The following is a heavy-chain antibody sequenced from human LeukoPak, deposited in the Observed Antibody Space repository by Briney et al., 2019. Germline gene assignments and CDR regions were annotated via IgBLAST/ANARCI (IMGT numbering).Heavy chain of an antibody. CDR1: GFTFSSYA. D-gene: IGHD3-16*02. J-gene: IGHJ4*02. CDR2: ISYDGSNK. CDR3: ARASRLRLGELSPGGY. V-gene: IGHV3-30-3*01. Sequence: PGGSLRLSCAASGFTFSSYAMHWVRQAPGKGLEWVAVISYDGSNKYYADSVKGRFTISRDNSKNTLYLQMNSLRAEDTAVYYCARASRLRLGELSPGGYWGQGTLVTVSS.